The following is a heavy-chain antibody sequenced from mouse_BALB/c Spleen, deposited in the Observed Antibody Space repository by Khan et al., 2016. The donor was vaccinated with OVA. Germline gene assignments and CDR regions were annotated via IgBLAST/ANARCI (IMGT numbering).Heavy chain of an antibody. Sequence: EVELVESGPELVKPGASVKISYKTSGYTFPEYTVHWVKQSLGKSLDWIGVINPKNGGTAYNQKFKGKATLTVDKSSSTAYMEFRSLTSDDSAVYYCARDAGRYWGQGTSVTVAS. D-gene: IGHD3-3*01. CDR2: INPKNGGT. CDR3: ARDAGRY. V-gene: IGHV1-18*01. J-gene: IGHJ4*01. CDR1: GYTFPEYT.